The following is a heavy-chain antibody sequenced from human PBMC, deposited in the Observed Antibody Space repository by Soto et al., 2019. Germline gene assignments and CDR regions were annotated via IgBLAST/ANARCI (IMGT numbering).Heavy chain of an antibody. CDR3: AHSPRRYNWNEGYYYYLDV. CDR2: IFWNDDK. V-gene: IGHV2-5*01. J-gene: IGHJ6*03. CDR1: GFSLSTSGVG. Sequence: QITLKESGPTLVKPTQTLTLTCTFSGFSLSTSGVGVGWIRQPPGEALEWLALIFWNDDKRYSPSLRSSLTIAKDTSKNQVVLAMTAMDPVDTATYYSAHSPRRYNWNEGYYYYLDVWGKGTTVTVSS. D-gene: IGHD1-20*01.